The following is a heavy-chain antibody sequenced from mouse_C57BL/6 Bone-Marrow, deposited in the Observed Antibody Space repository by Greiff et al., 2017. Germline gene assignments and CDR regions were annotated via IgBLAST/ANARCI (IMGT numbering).Heavy chain of an antibody. V-gene: IGHV1-15*01. CDR1: GYTFTDYE. CDR2: IDPETGGT. D-gene: IGHD1-1*01. Sequence: QVQLQQSGAELVRPGASVTLSCKASGYTFTDYEMHWVKQTPVHGLEWIGAIDPETGGTAYNQKFKGKAILTADKSSSTAYMELRSLTSEDSAVYYCTGWGITTVVVPYDYWGQGTTLTVSS. J-gene: IGHJ2*01. CDR3: TGWGITTVVVPYDY.